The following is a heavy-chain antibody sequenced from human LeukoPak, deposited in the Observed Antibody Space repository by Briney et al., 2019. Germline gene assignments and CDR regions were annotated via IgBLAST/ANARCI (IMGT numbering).Heavy chain of an antibody. V-gene: IGHV1-2*02. CDR1: GYTFNDHY. CDR3: ARYPIYAFVWGSYRYTLDY. J-gene: IGHJ4*02. D-gene: IGHD3-16*02. Sequence: ASVKVSCKASGYTFNDHYIHWVRQAPGQGLEWMGWINPNSGGTNYAQKLQGRVTMTRDTSISTAYMELSSLRSDDTAVYYCARYPIYAFVWGSYRYTLDYWGQGTLVTVSS. CDR2: INPNSGGT.